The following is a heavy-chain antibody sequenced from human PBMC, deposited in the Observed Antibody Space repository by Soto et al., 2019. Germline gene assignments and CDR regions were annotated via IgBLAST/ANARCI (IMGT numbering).Heavy chain of an antibody. J-gene: IGHJ6*02. CDR3: ASGITMVRGVNHYYYYYGMDV. CDR1: GFTFGSYS. CDR2: ISSSSSTI. V-gene: IGHV3-48*02. Sequence: PGGSLRLSCAASGFTFGSYSMNWVRQAPGKGLEGVSYISSSSSTIYYADSVKGRFTISRDNAKNSLYLQMNSLRDEDTAVYYCASGITMVRGVNHYYYYYGMDVWGQGTTVTVSS. D-gene: IGHD3-10*01.